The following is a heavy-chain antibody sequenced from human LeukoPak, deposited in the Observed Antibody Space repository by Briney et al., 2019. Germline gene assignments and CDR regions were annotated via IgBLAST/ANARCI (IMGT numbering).Heavy chain of an antibody. Sequence: PGGSLRLSCAASGFTFSTYAMHWVRQAPGKGLEWVAVISYDGSSKYYADSVKGRFTISRDNSKNTLYLQMNSLRAEDTAVYYCARDIVNYDISASPRYYYYYMDVWGKGTTVTISS. CDR3: ARDIVNYDISASPRYYYYYMDV. CDR2: ISYDGSSK. D-gene: IGHD3-9*01. V-gene: IGHV3-30*04. J-gene: IGHJ6*03. CDR1: GFTFSTYA.